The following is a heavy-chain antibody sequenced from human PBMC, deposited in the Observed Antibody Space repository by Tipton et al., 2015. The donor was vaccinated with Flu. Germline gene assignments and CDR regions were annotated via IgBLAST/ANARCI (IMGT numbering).Heavy chain of an antibody. J-gene: IGHJ6*02. CDR1: GGSFSGYY. Sequence: LRLSCAVYGGSFSGYYWSWIRQPPGKGLEWIGEINHSGSTNCNPSLKSRVTISVDTSKNQFSLKLSSVTAADTAVYYCARTRTGGDDFWSGYFGYYYYGMDVWGQGTAVPVSS. CDR3: ARTRTGGDDFWSGYFGYYYYGMDV. D-gene: IGHD3-3*01. CDR2: INHSGST. V-gene: IGHV4-34*01.